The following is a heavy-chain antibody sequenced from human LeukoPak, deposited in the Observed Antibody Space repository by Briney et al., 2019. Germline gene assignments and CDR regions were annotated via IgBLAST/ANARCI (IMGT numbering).Heavy chain of an antibody. Sequence: SQTLSPTCAISGDSVSSNTPAWNWIRQSPSRGLEWLGRTYYRSKWYNDYAVSVRSRITNNPDTAKNQFSLQLNSVTPEDTAVYYCARQQRGAFDYWGQGTLVTVSS. CDR3: ARQQRGAFDY. J-gene: IGHJ4*02. CDR1: GDSVSSNTPA. D-gene: IGHD6-13*01. V-gene: IGHV6-1*01. CDR2: TYYRSKWYN.